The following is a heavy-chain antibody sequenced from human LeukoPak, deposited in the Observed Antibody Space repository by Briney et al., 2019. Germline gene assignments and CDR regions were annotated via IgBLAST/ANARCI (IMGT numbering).Heavy chain of an antibody. CDR1: GGSISSYY. CDR2: IYYSGST. CDR3: VRVRTGSISDH. J-gene: IGHJ4*02. Sequence: SETLSLTCTVSGGSISSYYWSWIRQPPGKGLEWIGSIYYSGSTYYNPSLKSRVTISVDTSKNQFSLKLSSVTAADTAVYYCVRVRTGSISDHWGQGILVIVSS. V-gene: IGHV4-39*01. D-gene: IGHD2-8*02.